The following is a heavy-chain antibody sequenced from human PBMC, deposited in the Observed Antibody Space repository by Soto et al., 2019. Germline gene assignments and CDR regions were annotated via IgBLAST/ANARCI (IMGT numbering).Heavy chain of an antibody. V-gene: IGHV3-64*02. D-gene: IGHD5-12*01. CDR1: GFTFSSYA. CDR2: ISSNGGST. CDR3: AREQWLGAFDI. J-gene: IGHJ3*02. Sequence: PGGSLRLSCAASGFTFSSYAMHWVRQAPGKGLEYVSAISSNGGSTYYADSVKGRFTISRDNSKNTLYLQMGSLRAEDMAVYYCAREQWLGAFDIWGQGTMVTVS.